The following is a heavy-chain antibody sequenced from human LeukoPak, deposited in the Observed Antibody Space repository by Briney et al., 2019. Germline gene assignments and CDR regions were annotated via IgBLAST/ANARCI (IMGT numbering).Heavy chain of an antibody. CDR3: ARERWDRGYYYYYMDV. CDR2: IHHDGIT. J-gene: IGHJ6*03. D-gene: IGHD1-26*01. CDR1: GYSISSGYF. V-gene: IGHV4-38-2*02. Sequence: SETLSLTCSISGYSISSGYFWGWIRQPPGKGLEWIGNIHHDGITYYNPSLKSRVTISLDPSKNQFSLKLTSVAAADTAVYYCARERWDRGYYYYYMDVWGKGTTVTISS.